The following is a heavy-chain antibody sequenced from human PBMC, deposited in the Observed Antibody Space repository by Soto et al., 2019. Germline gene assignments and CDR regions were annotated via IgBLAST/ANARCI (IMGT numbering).Heavy chain of an antibody. J-gene: IGHJ4*02. CDR3: ARTKTIAVAGTFSFDY. CDR2: IYYSGST. CDR1: GGSISSYY. Sequence: SETLSLTCTVSGGSISSYYWSWIRQPPGKGLEWIGYIYYSGSTNYNPSLKSRVTISVDTSKNQFSLKLSSVTAADTAVYYCARTKTIAVAGTFSFDYWGQGTLVTSPQ. D-gene: IGHD6-19*01. V-gene: IGHV4-59*01.